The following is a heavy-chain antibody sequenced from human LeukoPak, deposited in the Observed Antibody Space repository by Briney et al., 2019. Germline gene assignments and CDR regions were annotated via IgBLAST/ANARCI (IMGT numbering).Heavy chain of an antibody. Sequence: GSLRLSCAASGFTFSSYAMSWIRQPPGKGLEWIGEINHSGSTNYNPSLKSRVTISVDTSKNQFSLKLSSVTAADTAVYYCARNGAYSGSHLRPLTYWGQGTLVTVSS. V-gene: IGHV4-34*01. D-gene: IGHD1-26*01. J-gene: IGHJ4*02. CDR1: GFTFSSYA. CDR2: INHSGST. CDR3: ARNGAYSGSHLRPLTY.